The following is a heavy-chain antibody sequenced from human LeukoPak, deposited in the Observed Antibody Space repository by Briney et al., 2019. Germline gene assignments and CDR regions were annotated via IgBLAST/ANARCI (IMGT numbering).Heavy chain of an antibody. Sequence: ASVKVSCKASGYTFTGYYMHWVRQAPGQGLEWMGRINPNSGGTNYAQKFQGRVTMIRDTSISTAYMELSRLRSDDTAVYYCARGRYSSRYYFDYWGQGTLVTVSS. V-gene: IGHV1-2*06. CDR1: GYTFTGYY. CDR2: INPNSGGT. J-gene: IGHJ4*02. CDR3: ARGRYSSRYYFDY. D-gene: IGHD6-13*01.